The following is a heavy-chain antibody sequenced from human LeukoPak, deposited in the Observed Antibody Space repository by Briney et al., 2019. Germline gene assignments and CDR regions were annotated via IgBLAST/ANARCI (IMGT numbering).Heavy chain of an antibody. CDR1: GGTFISYA. J-gene: IGHJ4*02. CDR3: ARVPVEYYYGSGSPI. V-gene: IGHV1-69*13. Sequence: GASAKVSCKASGGTFISYAISWVRQAPGQGLEWMGGIIPIFGTANYAQKFQGRVTITADESTSTAYMELSSLRSEDTAVYYCARVPVEYYYGSGSPIWGQGTLVTVSS. CDR2: IIPIFGTA. D-gene: IGHD3-10*01.